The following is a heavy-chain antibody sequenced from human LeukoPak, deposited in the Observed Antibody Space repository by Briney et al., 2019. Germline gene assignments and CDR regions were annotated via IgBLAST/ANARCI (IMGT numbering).Heavy chain of an antibody. V-gene: IGHV4-59*08. Sequence: SETLSLNCTVSGGSISSYYWSWIRQPPGQGLEWIGYIYYSGSTNNNPTPKSRVTISVDTSKNQFSLKLSSVTAADTAVYYCARGAYSKEAPAQLWNLNWFDPWGQGTLVTVSS. J-gene: IGHJ5*02. CDR3: ARGAYSKEAPAQLWNLNWFDP. CDR1: GGSISSYY. D-gene: IGHD3-10*01. CDR2: IYYSGST.